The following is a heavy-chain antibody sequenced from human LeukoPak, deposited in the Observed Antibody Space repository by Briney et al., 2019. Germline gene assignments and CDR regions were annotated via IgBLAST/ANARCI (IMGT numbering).Heavy chain of an antibody. CDR2: IYTSGST. J-gene: IGHJ6*03. CDR1: GGSISSYY. CDR3: ARLSVIVGSTLEYYYYYMDV. V-gene: IGHV4-4*07. Sequence: SETLSLTCTVSGGSISSYYWSWIRQPAGKGLEWIGRIYTSGSTNYNPSLKSRVTMSVDTSKNQFSLKLTSVTAADTAVYYCARLSVIVGSTLEYYYYYMDVWGQGTTVTVSS. D-gene: IGHD1-26*01.